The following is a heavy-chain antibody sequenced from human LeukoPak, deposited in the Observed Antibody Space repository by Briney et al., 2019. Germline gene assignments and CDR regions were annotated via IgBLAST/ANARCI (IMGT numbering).Heavy chain of an antibody. CDR2: ISSSGSTI. CDR3: ASFDIVATIAFDY. J-gene: IGHJ4*02. Sequence: PGGSLRLSCAASGFTFSSYEMNWVRQAPGKGLEWVSYISSSGSTIYYADSVKGRFTISRDNAKNSLYLQMNSLRAEDTAVYYCASFDIVATIAFDYWGQGTLVTVSS. CDR1: GFTFSSYE. V-gene: IGHV3-48*03. D-gene: IGHD5-12*01.